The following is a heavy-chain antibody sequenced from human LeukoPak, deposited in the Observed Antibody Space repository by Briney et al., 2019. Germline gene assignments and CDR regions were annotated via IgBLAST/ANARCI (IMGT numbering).Heavy chain of an antibody. V-gene: IGHV1-8*01. Sequence: GASVKVSCKASRYTFTSYDINSVRQATGQGLEWMGWMNPNSGNTGYAQKFQGRVTMTRNTSISTAYMELSSLRSEDTAVYYCARVGYTSGWYRNWGQGTLVTVSS. CDR3: ARVGYTSGWYRN. CDR2: MNPNSGNT. J-gene: IGHJ4*02. CDR1: RYTFTSYD. D-gene: IGHD6-19*01.